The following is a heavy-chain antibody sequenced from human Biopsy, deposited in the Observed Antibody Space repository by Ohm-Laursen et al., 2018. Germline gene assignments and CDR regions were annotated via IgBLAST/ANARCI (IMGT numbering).Heavy chain of an antibody. J-gene: IGHJ4*02. CDR2: ISDSGST. CDR1: GGSISSFY. CDR3: ARRGSGGRSFDH. D-gene: IGHD2-15*01. Sequence: TLSPTWAVSGGSISSFYWTWIRQPPGKGPEWIGDISDSGSTNYKPSLKSRVIISVDTSKNQFSLNLSSVTAADTAVYYCARRGSGGRSFDHWGQGTLVTVSS. V-gene: IGHV4-59*08.